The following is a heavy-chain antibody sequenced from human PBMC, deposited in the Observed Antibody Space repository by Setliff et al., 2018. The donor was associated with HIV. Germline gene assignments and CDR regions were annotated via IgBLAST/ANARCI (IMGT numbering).Heavy chain of an antibody. J-gene: IGHJ4*02. CDR2: MTSDEKTI. D-gene: IGHD5-12*01. CDR1: GFRFSVYS. CDR3: ARSVDGYFDY. V-gene: IGHV3-11*04. Sequence: GGSLRLSCAASGFRFSVYSMNWIRQAPGKGLEWISYMTSDEKTISYADSVKGRFTISRDNAGNSLYLQMNNLRAEDTALYFCARSVDGYFDYWGQGALVTVSS.